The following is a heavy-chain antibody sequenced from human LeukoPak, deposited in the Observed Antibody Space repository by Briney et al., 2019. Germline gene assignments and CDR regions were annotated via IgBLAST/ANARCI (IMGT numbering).Heavy chain of an antibody. CDR3: ARGGNYWPQWWFDP. Sequence: SETLSLTSTVSGGSISTYYWSWLRQPPGKGLEWIGYIYYTGSTSYNPSLKSRVTMSLDASKNQFSLELNSVTPADTAVYYCARGGNYWPQWWFDPWGRGTLVSVSS. V-gene: IGHV4-59*01. CDR1: GGSISTYY. D-gene: IGHD1-26*01. CDR2: IYYTGST. J-gene: IGHJ5*02.